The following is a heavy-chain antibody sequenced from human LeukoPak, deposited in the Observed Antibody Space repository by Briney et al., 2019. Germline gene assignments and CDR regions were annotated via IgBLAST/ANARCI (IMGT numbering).Heavy chain of an antibody. V-gene: IGHV3-30*02. J-gene: IGHJ4*02. CDR3: ARGLGVSYGLVWFDY. CDR2: IRYDGSNE. CDR1: GFTFSNYG. Sequence: GGSLRLSCEVSGFTFSNYGMHWVRQAPGKGLEWVAFIRYDGSNEYYADSVKGRLTISRDNSKNTLYLQMNSLRAEDTAVYYCARGLGVSYGLVWFDYWGQGTLVTVSS. D-gene: IGHD5-18*01.